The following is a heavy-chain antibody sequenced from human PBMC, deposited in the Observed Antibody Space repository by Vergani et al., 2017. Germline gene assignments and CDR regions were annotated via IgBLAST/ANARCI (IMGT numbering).Heavy chain of an antibody. CDR3: ARGVVVVAITDY. D-gene: IGHD2-15*01. Sequence: VQLVESGGGLVKPGGSLRLSCAASGFTFSSYSMNWVRQAPGKGLEWVSSISSSSSYIYYADSVKGRFTISRDNAKNSLYLQMNSLRAEDTAVYYCARGVVVVAITDYWGQGTLVTVSS. CDR2: ISSSSSYI. V-gene: IGHV3-21*01. CDR1: GFTFSSYS. J-gene: IGHJ4*02.